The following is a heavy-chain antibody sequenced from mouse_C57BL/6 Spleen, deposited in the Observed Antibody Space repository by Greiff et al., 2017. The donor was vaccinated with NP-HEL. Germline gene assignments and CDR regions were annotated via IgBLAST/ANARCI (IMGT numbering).Heavy chain of an antibody. Sequence: VQLQQSGAELAKPGASVKLSCKASGYTFTSYWMHWVKQRPGQGLEWIGDINPSSGYTKYNQKFKDKATLTADKSSSTAYMQLSSLTYEDSAVYYCARDYYCSSYDGYCDVWGTGTTVTVSS. J-gene: IGHJ1*03. V-gene: IGHV1-7*01. CDR2: INPSSGYT. CDR3: ARDYYCSSYDGYCDV. CDR1: GYTFTSYW. D-gene: IGHD1-1*01.